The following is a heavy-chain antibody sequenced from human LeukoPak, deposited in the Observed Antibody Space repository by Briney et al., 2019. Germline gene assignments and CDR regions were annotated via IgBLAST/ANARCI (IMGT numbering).Heavy chain of an antibody. CDR1: GFTFSSYG. D-gene: IGHD4-17*01. Sequence: GGTLRLSCAASGFTFSSYGMSWVRQAPGKGLEWVSYIGSSGSTIYYADSVKGRFTISRDNAKNSIYLQMDSLRAGDTAVYYCAREVTTVTTSSWFDPWGPGTLVTVSS. CDR3: AREVTTVTTSSWFDP. J-gene: IGHJ5*02. V-gene: IGHV3-48*04. CDR2: IGSSGSTI.